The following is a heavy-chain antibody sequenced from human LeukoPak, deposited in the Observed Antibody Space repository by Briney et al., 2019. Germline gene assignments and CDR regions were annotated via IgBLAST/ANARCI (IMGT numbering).Heavy chain of an antibody. Sequence: SETLSLTCAVYGGSFSTYYWSWIRQPPGKGLEWIGEINHSGSTSYNPSLMSRVTISVDTSKNLFSLKLNPVTAADTAVYYCARRSITIFGVADNWFDPWGQGTLVTVSS. V-gene: IGHV4-34*01. J-gene: IGHJ5*02. CDR1: GGSFSTYY. CDR3: ARRSITIFGVADNWFDP. D-gene: IGHD3-3*01. CDR2: INHSGST.